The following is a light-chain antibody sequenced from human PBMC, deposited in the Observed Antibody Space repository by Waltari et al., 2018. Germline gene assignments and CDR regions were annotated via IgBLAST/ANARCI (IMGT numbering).Light chain of an antibody. CDR1: SSDVGGFNY. CDR3: SSHTSAGTV. V-gene: IGLV2-14*01. CDR2: EVS. Sequence: QSALTQPASVSGSPGQSITISCSGTSSDVGGFNYVSWYQQHPGKVPKLMIYEVSNRPSGVSNRFSGSKSGNTASLTISGLQAEGEADYYCSSHTSAGTVFGGGTKLTVL. J-gene: IGLJ3*02.